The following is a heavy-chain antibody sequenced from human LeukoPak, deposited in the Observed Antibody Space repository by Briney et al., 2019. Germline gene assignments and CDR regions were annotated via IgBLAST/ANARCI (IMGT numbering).Heavy chain of an antibody. J-gene: IGHJ6*02. CDR1: GGSISSYY. CDR2: IYYSGST. Sequence: RSSETLSLTCTVSGGSISSYYWSWIRQPPGKGLEWIGYIYYSGSTNYNPSLKSRVTISVDTSKNQFSLKLSSVTAADTAVYYCARTKRPYYYYYGMDVWGQGTTVTVSS. V-gene: IGHV4-59*08. CDR3: ARTKRPYYYYYGMDV.